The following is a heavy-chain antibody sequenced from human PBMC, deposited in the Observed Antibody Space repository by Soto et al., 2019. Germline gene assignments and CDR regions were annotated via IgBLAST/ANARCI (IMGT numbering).Heavy chain of an antibody. CDR3: VRYNWFDP. J-gene: IGHJ5*02. CDR2: ISGSSYI. V-gene: IGHV3-21*01. Sequence: EVQLVESGGGLVKPGVSLRLSCAASGFTFSSYSMNWVRQAPGKGLEWVSSISGSSYIYYADAVKGRFTISRDNAKNSLYLQMNSLRVEDTAVYYCVRYNWFDPWGQGTLVTVSS. CDR1: GFTFSSYS.